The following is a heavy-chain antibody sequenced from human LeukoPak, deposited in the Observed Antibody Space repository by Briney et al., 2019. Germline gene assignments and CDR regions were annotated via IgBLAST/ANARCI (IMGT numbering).Heavy chain of an antibody. CDR2: IYPGDSDT. D-gene: IGHD5-24*01. CDR1: GYSFTSYW. J-gene: IGHJ4*02. CDR3: ARAARWLQLLGGFDY. Sequence: PGESLKISCKGSGYSFTSYWIGWARQMPGKGLEWMGIIYPGDSDTRYSPSFQGQVTISADKSISTAYLQWSSLKASDTAMYYCARAARWLQLLGGFDYWGQGTLVTVSS. V-gene: IGHV5-51*01.